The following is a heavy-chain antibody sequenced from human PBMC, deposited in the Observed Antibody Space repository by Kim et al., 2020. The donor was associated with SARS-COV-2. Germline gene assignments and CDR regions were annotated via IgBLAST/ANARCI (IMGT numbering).Heavy chain of an antibody. D-gene: IGHD6-19*01. J-gene: IGHJ4*02. CDR3: ARVTGYSSGPIPGDY. V-gene: IGHV4-39*07. Sequence: SLKSRVNISVDTSKNQFSLKLSSVTAADTAVYYCARVTGYSSGPIPGDYWGQGTLVTVSS.